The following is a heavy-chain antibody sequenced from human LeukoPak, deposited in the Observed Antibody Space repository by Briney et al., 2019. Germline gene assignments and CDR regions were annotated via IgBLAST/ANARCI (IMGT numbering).Heavy chain of an antibody. CDR3: AGGQLPAAIVY. CDR2: IYTSGST. V-gene: IGHV4-4*07. D-gene: IGHD2-2*01. CDR1: GGSISSYY. Sequence: SETLSLTCTVSGGSISSYYWSWIRQPAGKGLEWIGRIYTSGSTNYNPSLKSRVTMSVDTSKNRFSLKLSSVTAADTAVYYCAGGQLPAAIVYWGQGTLVTVSS. J-gene: IGHJ4*02.